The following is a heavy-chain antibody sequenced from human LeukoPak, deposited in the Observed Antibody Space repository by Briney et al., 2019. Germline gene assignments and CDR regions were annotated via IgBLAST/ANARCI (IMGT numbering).Heavy chain of an antibody. CDR2: IYTSGST. Sequence: SETLSLTCTVSGGSISTGNYYWNWIRQPAGKGLEWIGRIYTSGSTNYNPSLKSRVTMSVDTSKNQFSLKLSSVTAADTAVYYCARVGRDYYGSGSPYYYYYYYMDVWGKGTTVTISS. CDR3: ARVGRDYYGSGSPYYYYYYYMDV. D-gene: IGHD3-10*01. CDR1: GGSISTGNYY. V-gene: IGHV4-61*02. J-gene: IGHJ6*03.